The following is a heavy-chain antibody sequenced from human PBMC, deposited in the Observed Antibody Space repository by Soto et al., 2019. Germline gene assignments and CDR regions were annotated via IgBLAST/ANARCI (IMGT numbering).Heavy chain of an antibody. Sequence: SETLSLTCTVSGGSISSSSYYWGWILQPPGKGLEWIGSIYYSGSTYYNPSLKSRVTISVDTSKNQFSLKLSSVTATDTAVYYCARHSRQQWLVRGYYYGMDVWGQGTTVTVSS. CDR3: ARHSRQQWLVRGYYYGMDV. J-gene: IGHJ6*02. CDR2: IYYSGST. D-gene: IGHD6-19*01. V-gene: IGHV4-39*01. CDR1: GGSISSSSYY.